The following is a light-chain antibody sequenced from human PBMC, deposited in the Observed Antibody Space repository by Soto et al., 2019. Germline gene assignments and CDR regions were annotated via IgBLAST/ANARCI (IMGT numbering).Light chain of an antibody. CDR1: ESVSRY. Sequence: EIVLTQSPATLSLSPGNRATLSCRASESVSRYLAWYQQKPGQAPRLLIYDASNRATGIPARFSGSGSGTDFTLTSTSLEPEDFAGYYCQQRSNWPSTFGGGTKVEIK. J-gene: IGKJ4*01. V-gene: IGKV3-11*01. CDR2: DAS. CDR3: QQRSNWPST.